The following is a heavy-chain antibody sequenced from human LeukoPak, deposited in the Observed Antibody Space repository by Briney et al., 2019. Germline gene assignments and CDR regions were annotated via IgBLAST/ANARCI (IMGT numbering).Heavy chain of an antibody. CDR1: GVSISSGSYY. V-gene: IGHV4-61*02. CDR2: IYTSGTT. J-gene: IGHJ4*02. D-gene: IGHD4-17*01. CDR3: ARDSTTTVTIFDY. Sequence: SETLSLTCTVSGVSISSGSYYWSWIRQPAGKGLEWIGRIYTSGTTNHNPSLKSRVTIPVDTSKNQFSLKLSSVTAADTAVYYCARDSTTTVTIFDYWGQGTLVTVSS.